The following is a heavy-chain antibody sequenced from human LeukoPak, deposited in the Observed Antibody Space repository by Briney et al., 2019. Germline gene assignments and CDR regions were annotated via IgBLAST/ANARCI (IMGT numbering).Heavy chain of an antibody. CDR3: AKAAYGDYVNWFDP. CDR2: IAGSSGRT. CDR1: GFTFRNYA. J-gene: IGHJ5*02. D-gene: IGHD4-17*01. V-gene: IGHV3-23*01. Sequence: PGGSLTLSCAASGFTFRNYAMNWVRQAPGKGLEWVSSIAGSSGRTYYADSVKGRFTISSDNSKNTLYLKMNSLRAEDTALYYCAKAAYGDYVNWFDPWGEGSLVTVSS.